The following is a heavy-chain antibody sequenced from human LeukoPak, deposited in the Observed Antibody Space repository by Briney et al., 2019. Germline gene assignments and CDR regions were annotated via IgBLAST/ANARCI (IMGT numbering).Heavy chain of an antibody. CDR2: IRHDGIEK. Sequence: PGGSLRLSCAASGFTFSNHWMSWVRQAPGKGLEWVANIRHDGIEKYYVDSVRGRFTVSRDNAKSSLYLQMNRLRVEDTAVYYCARPGGTIAVAAFFDYWGQGNLVTVSS. CDR1: GFTFSNHW. D-gene: IGHD6-19*01. J-gene: IGHJ4*02. V-gene: IGHV3-7*01. CDR3: ARPGGTIAVAAFFDY.